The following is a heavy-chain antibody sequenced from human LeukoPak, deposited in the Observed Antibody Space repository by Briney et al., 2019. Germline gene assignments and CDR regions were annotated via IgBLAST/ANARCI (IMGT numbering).Heavy chain of an antibody. V-gene: IGHV4-59*01. CDR1: GGSISSYY. CDR2: IYYSGST. Sequence: SETLSLTCTVSGGSISSYYWSWIRQPSGKGLEWIGYIYYSGSTNYNPSLKSRVTISVDTSKNQFSLKLSSVTAADTAVYYCARVRNYDFWSGYYMDVWGKGTTVTVSS. D-gene: IGHD3-3*01. CDR3: ARVRNYDFWSGYYMDV. J-gene: IGHJ6*03.